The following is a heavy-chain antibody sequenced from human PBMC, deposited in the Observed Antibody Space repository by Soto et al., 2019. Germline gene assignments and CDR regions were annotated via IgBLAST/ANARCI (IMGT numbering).Heavy chain of an antibody. CDR2: ISGSGGST. J-gene: IGHJ4*01. CDR1: GFTFSSYA. Sequence: EVQLLESGGGLVQPGGSLRLSCAASGFTFSSYAMSWVRQAPGKGLEWVSAISGSGGSTYYADSVKGRFTISRDNSKNTLYLQTNGLRAADTAVYYCAKDYRGSYFNGGGSDYWAHGTLVTVSS. D-gene: IGHD1-26*01. V-gene: IGHV3-23*01. CDR3: AKDYRGSYFNGGGSDY.